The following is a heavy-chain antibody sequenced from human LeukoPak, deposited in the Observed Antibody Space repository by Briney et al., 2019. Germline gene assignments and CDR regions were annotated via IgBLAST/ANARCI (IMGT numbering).Heavy chain of an antibody. CDR2: INPNSGGT. D-gene: IGHD6-6*01. J-gene: IGHJ6*03. CDR1: GYTFTGYY. V-gene: IGHV1-2*02. Sequence: ASVKVSCKASGYTFTGYYMHWVRQAPGQGLEWMGWINPNSGGTNYAQKFQGRVTMTRDTSISTAYMELSRLRSDDTAVYYCARELAARRIYYYYYYMDVWGKGTTVTVSS. CDR3: ARELAARRIYYYYYYMDV.